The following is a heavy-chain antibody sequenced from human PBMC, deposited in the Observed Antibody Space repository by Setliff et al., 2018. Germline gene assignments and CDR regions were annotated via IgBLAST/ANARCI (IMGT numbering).Heavy chain of an antibody. CDR2: ISGSGGST. J-gene: IGHJ5*02. V-gene: IGHV3-23*01. CDR3: AKNGFGVVALGVNNWFDP. CDR1: GFTFSSYA. Sequence: GGYQSLSCAASGFTFSSYAMSWVRQAPGKGLEWDSAISGSGGSTYYADYVKGRFTISRDNSKNTLYLQMNSLRAEDTAVYYCAKNGFGVVALGVNNWFDPWGQGTLVTVSS. D-gene: IGHD3-10*01.